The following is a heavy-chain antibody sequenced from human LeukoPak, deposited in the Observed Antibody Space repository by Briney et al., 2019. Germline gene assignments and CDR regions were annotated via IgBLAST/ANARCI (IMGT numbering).Heavy chain of an antibody. CDR1: ADSISSHY. CDR3: ARGPGYSTKEGFDP. Sequence: PSETLSLTCTVSADSISSHYWSWIRQPAGKGLEWIGRIYASGSTNYNPSLKSRVTMSVDPSKNQFSLKLSSVTAADTAVYYCARGPGYSTKEGFDPWGQGTLVTVSS. J-gene: IGHJ5*02. CDR2: IYASGST. V-gene: IGHV4-4*07. D-gene: IGHD6-13*01.